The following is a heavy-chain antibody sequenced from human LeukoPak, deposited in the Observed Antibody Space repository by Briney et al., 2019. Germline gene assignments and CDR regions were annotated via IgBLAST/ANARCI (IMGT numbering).Heavy chain of an antibody. CDR1: GYTFTSYG. V-gene: IGHV1-18*01. CDR2: ISTYNGNT. Sequence: ASVKVSCKASGYTFTSYGISWVRQAPVQGLELMGWISTYNGNTNYAQKLQGRVTMTTDTSTSTAYMELRSLRSDDTAVYYCARDLPRHFDYWGQGTLVTVSS. CDR3: ARDLPRHFDY. J-gene: IGHJ4*02. D-gene: IGHD5/OR15-5a*01.